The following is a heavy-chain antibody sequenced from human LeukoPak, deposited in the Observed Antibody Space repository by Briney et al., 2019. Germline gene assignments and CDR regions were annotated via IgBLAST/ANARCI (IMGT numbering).Heavy chain of an antibody. CDR1: GFTSSNYA. CDR3: ARGGYGYGRHWFDP. J-gene: IGHJ5*02. V-gene: IGHV1-69*01. D-gene: IGHD5-12*01. CDR2: IITGFGTP. Sequence: SGGSLRLSCAASGFTSSNYAISWVRQAPGQGLEWMGGIITGFGTPNYAQKFRGRVTIIANESTSTVYMELSSLRSEDTAVYYCARGGYGYGRHWFDPWGQGTLVTVSS.